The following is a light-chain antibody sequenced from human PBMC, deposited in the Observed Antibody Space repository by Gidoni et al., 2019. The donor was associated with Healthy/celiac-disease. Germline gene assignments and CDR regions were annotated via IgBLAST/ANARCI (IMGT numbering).Light chain of an antibody. Sequence: DSQMTQSPSSLSASVGDRVTITCRASQSISSYLNWYQQKPGKAPKLLIYAASSLQSGVPSRFSGSGSGTDFTLTISSLQPEDFATYYCQQSYSTITFXQXTRLEIK. J-gene: IGKJ5*01. V-gene: IGKV1-39*01. CDR2: AAS. CDR1: QSISSY. CDR3: QQSYSTIT.